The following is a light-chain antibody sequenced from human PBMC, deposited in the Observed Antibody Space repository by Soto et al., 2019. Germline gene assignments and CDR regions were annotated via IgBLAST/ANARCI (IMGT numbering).Light chain of an antibody. Sequence: DIQMTQSPSALSASVGDRVTITCRASQSITNWLAWYQRKPGKAPKLLIYDASSLKSGVPSRFSGDGSGTELTLTISSLQPDDFATYYCQQYKTYPWTFGQGTKVDIK. CDR3: QQYKTYPWT. J-gene: IGKJ1*01. CDR1: QSITNW. CDR2: DAS. V-gene: IGKV1-5*01.